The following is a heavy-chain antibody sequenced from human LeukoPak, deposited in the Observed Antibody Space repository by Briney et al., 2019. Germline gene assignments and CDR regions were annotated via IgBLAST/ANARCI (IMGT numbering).Heavy chain of an antibody. CDR1: GGSFSGYY. V-gene: IGHV4-34*01. CDR3: ARAEQQLDY. J-gene: IGHJ4*02. D-gene: IGHD6-13*01. CDR2: INHSGST. Sequence: KPSETLSLTCAVYGGSFSGYYWSWIRQPPGKGLEWIGEINHSGSTNYNPSLKSRVTISVDTSKNQFSLKLSSVTAADTAVYYCARAEQQLDYWGQGTLVTVSS.